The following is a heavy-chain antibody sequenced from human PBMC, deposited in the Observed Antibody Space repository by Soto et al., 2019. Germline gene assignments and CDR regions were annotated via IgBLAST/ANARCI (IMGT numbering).Heavy chain of an antibody. Sequence: PGGSLRLSCAASGFTFSSYAMSWVRQAPGKGLEWGSAVGGSVTSTYYADSVKGRFTISRDNSKNTLYLEMNSLRAEDTAVYYCAHHQRTTARQLGYFDYWGQGTLVTSPQ. D-gene: IGHD6-6*01. CDR3: AHHQRTTARQLGYFDY. V-gene: IGHV3-23*01. J-gene: IGHJ4*02. CDR2: VGGSVTST. CDR1: GFTFSSYA.